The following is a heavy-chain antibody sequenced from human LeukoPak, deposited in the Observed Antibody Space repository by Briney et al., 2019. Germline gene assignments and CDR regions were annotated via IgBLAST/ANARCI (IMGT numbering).Heavy chain of an antibody. CDR3: AREGYGDYTNWFDP. D-gene: IGHD4-17*01. CDR1: GYTFTGYY. CDR2: INPNSGGT. V-gene: IGHV1-2*02. J-gene: IGHJ5*02. Sequence: ASVKVSCKASGYTFTGYYTHWVRQAPGQGLEWMGWINPNSGGTNYAQKFQGRVTMTRDTSISTAYMELSRLRSDDTAVYYCAREGYGDYTNWFDPWGQGTLVTVSS.